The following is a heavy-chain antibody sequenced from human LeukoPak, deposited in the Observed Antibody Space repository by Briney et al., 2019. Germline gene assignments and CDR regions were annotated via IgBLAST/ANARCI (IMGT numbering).Heavy chain of an antibody. Sequence: PSETLSLTCAVYGGSFSGYYWSWIRQPPGKGLEWIGEINHSGSTNYNPSLKSRVTISVDTSKNQFSLKLSSVTAADTAVYYCARDNRPIGGYYRDFDYWGQGTPVTVSS. CDR3: ARDNRPIGGYYRDFDY. CDR1: GGSFSGYY. D-gene: IGHD3-22*01. V-gene: IGHV4-34*01. J-gene: IGHJ4*02. CDR2: INHSGST.